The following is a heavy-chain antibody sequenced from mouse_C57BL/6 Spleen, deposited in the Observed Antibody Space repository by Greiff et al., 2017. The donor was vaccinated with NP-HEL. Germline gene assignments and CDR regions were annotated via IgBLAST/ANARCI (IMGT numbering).Heavy chain of an antibody. CDR2: IDPEDGET. D-gene: IGHD1-1*01. CDR3: ARSSYYGSSYWYFDV. Sequence: VQLQQSGAELVKPGASVKLSCTASGFNIKDYYMHWVKQRTEQGLEWIGRIDPEDGETKYAPKFPGKATITADTSSNTAYLQLSSLTSEDTAVYYCARSSYYGSSYWYFDVWGTGTTVTVSS. J-gene: IGHJ1*03. V-gene: IGHV14-2*01. CDR1: GFNIKDYY.